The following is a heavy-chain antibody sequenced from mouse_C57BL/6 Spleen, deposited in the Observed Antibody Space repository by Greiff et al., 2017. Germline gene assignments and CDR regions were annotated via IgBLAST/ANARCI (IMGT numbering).Heavy chain of an antibody. D-gene: IGHD1-1*01. CDR3: ARGTTVVDPWFAY. CDR2: IYPSDSET. J-gene: IGHJ3*01. Sequence: QVQLKQPGAELVRPGSSVKLSCKASGYTFTSYWMDWVKQRPGQGLEWIGNIYPSDSETHYNQKFKDKATLTVDKSSSTAYMQLSSLTSEDSAVYYCARGTTVVDPWFAYWGQGTLVTVSA. CDR1: GYTFTSYW. V-gene: IGHV1-61*01.